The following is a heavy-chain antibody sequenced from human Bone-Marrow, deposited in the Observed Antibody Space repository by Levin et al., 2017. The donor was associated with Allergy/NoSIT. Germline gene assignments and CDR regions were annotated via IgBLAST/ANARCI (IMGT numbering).Heavy chain of an antibody. Sequence: ASVKVSCKASGYNFVTFGISWVRQAPGQGLEWMGRIGAYNGNINYAQNFQGRVTMTKDTSTSTAYMELRSLRSDDTAVYYCAREMQWVAHDVFDIWGQGTMVTVSS. D-gene: IGHD6-19*01. V-gene: IGHV1-18*01. CDR3: AREMQWVAHDVFDI. CDR2: IGAYNGNI. CDR1: GYNFVTFG. J-gene: IGHJ3*02.